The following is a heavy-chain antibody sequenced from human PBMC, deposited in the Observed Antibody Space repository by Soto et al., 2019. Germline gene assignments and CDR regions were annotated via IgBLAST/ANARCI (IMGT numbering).Heavy chain of an antibody. CDR2: IGTAGDT. CDR3: ARGSRVAARRYYYYYYMDV. J-gene: IGHJ6*03. CDR1: GFTFSSYD. D-gene: IGHD6-6*01. V-gene: IGHV3-13*01. Sequence: EVQLVESGGGLVQPGGSLRLSCAASGFTFSSYDMHWVRQAPGKGLEWVSAIGTAGDTYYPGSVKGRFTISRENAKNSLYLQMNSLRAGDTAVYYCARGSRVAARRYYYYYYMDVWGKGTTVTVSS.